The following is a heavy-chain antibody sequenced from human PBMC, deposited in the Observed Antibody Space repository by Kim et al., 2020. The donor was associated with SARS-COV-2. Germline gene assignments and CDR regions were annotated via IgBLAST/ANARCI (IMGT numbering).Heavy chain of an antibody. V-gene: IGHV4-59*13. CDR2: TYYSGST. CDR1: GGPISSYY. CDR3: ARVPTAMDNYYYYNGMDV. Sequence: SETLSLTCTVSGGPISSYYWSWIRQPPGKGLEWIGYTYYSGSTNYNPSPKSRVTISVDTSKNQFSLKLSSVTAADTAVYYCARVPTAMDNYYYYNGMDVWSQGPTVTVSS. D-gene: IGHD5-18*01. J-gene: IGHJ6*02.